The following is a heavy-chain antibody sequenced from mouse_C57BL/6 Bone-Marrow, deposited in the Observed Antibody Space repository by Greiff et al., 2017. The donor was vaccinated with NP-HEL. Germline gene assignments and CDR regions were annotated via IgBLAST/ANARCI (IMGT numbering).Heavy chain of an antibody. CDR3: ARNYYGSSPYWYFDV. V-gene: IGHV15-2*01. CDR1: DSEVFPIAY. CDR2: ILPSIGRT. J-gene: IGHJ1*03. Sequence: VQLQQSGSELRSPGSSVKLSCKDFDSEVFPIAYMSWVRQKPGHGFEWIGGILPSIGRTIYGEKFEDKATWDADKLSNTAYLELNSLTSEDSAIYYCARNYYGSSPYWYFDVWGTGTTVTVSS. D-gene: IGHD1-1*01.